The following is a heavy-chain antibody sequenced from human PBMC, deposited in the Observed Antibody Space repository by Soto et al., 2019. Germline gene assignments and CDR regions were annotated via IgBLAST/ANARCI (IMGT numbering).Heavy chain of an antibody. CDR3: ARDSSRFNWYFDL. J-gene: IGHJ2*01. Sequence: QVRLQQSGPGLVKPSQTLSLICAISGDSVSSATATWSWIRQSPSRGLGWLGRTYYRSKWYTEHPLSVKSRIAITDAPSTNPLSLPLSSVPPEDTAVYFCARDSSRFNWYFDLWGRGTLVTVSS. CDR2: TYYRSKWYT. CDR1: GDSVSSATAT. D-gene: IGHD6-19*01. V-gene: IGHV6-1*02.